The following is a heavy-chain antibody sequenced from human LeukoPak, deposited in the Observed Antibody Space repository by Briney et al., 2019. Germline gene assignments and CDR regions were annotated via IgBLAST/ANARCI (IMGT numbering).Heavy chain of an antibody. D-gene: IGHD2-2*01. J-gene: IGHJ4*02. CDR3: ARDWGYCSSTSCHVFDY. Sequence: GGSLRLSCAASGFTFSTYAMSWVRQAPGEGLEWVSVIYSDGSTYHADSVKGRFTISRDNSKNTLYLQMNSLRAEDTAVYYCARDWGYCSSTSCHVFDYWGQGTLVTVSS. CDR1: GFTFSTYA. V-gene: IGHV3-53*01. CDR2: IYSDGST.